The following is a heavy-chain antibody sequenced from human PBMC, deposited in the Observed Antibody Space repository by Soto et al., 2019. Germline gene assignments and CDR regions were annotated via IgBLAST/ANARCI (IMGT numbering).Heavy chain of an antibody. CDR1: GGTFSSYT. Sequence: QVQLVQSGAEVKKPGSSVKVSCKASGGTFSSYTISWVRQAPGQGLEWMGRIIPILGIANYAQKFQGRVTITADKPTSTAYMQLSSLRSEDTAVYYCARWDEPATVTTTRYCQHWGQGTLVTVSS. CDR3: ARWDEPATVTTTRYCQH. CDR2: IIPILGIA. V-gene: IGHV1-69*02. J-gene: IGHJ1*01. D-gene: IGHD4-17*01.